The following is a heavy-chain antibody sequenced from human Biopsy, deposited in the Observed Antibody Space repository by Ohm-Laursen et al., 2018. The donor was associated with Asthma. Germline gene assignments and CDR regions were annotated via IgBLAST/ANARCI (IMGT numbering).Heavy chain of an antibody. CDR1: GGSISNSNYY. CDR2: LHYSGSPYYT. V-gene: IGHV4-39*01. J-gene: IGHJ6*02. CDR3: VGQSGYRSGWPKLLFVYYGMDV. D-gene: IGHD6-19*01. Sequence: SDTLSLTCTVSGGSISNSNYYWGWIRQSPGKGLEWIGSLHYSGSPYYTFYNPSLESRVTISLDASKNEFSLRLTYVTAADTAQYYCVGQSGYRSGWPKLLFVYYGMDVWGPGTTVSVS.